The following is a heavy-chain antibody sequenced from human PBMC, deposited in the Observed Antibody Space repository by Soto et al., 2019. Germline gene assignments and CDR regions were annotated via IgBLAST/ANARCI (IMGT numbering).Heavy chain of an antibody. V-gene: IGHV6-1*01. J-gene: IGHJ6*01. CDR3: EREVGYCYRMAV. CDR1: GDSVSSNSAA. CDR2: TYYRSKLYN. Sequence: SQTLSLICAISGDSVSSNSAAWNWIRQSASRGLEWLGRTYYRSKLYNDYAVSVKSRITINPDTSKNQFSLQLNSVTPEDTAVYYCEREVGYCYRMAVWAQGTTVTVSS.